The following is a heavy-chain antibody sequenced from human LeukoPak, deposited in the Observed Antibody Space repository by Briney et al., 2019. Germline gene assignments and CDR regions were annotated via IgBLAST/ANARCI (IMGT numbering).Heavy chain of an antibody. V-gene: IGHV3-23*01. CDR2: ISGSGGST. Sequence: GGSLRLSCAASGFTFSSYAMSWVRQAPGKGLEWVSAISGSGGSTYYADSVKGRFTISRDNSKNTLYLQMNSLRAEDTAVYYCAKGILSIFGVVTQFDYWGQGTLVTVSS. J-gene: IGHJ4*02. D-gene: IGHD3-3*01. CDR3: AKGILSIFGVVTQFDY. CDR1: GFTFSSYA.